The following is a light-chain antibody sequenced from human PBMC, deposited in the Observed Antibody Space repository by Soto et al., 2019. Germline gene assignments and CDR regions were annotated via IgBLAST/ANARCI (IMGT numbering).Light chain of an antibody. CDR2: EVS. CDR3: ISYTSDDVRYV. CDR1: TSDVGIYDF. Sequence: QSALTQPASVSGTPGQSITISCTGSTSDVGIYDFVSWYQHHPGRAPKLIVSEVSHRPSGVSNRFSGSKSGNTASLTNSGLQSDDEADYYCISYTSDDVRYVFGTGTKVTVL. V-gene: IGLV2-14*01. J-gene: IGLJ1*01.